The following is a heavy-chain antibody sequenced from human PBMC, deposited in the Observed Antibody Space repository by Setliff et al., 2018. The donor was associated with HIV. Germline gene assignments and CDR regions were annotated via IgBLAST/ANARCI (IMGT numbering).Heavy chain of an antibody. J-gene: IGHJ4*01. Sequence: ASVKVSCKASGYTFTSYSIHWLRQAPGQRLEWMGWINPGNGNTKYSQDFQDRVTITRDTSANTAYMELSSLRSDDTAVYFCVRGALLAAFDFDYWGQGTLVTVSS. V-gene: IGHV1-3*01. CDR3: VRGALLAAFDFDY. CDR1: GYTFTSYS. D-gene: IGHD3-10*01. CDR2: INPGNGNT.